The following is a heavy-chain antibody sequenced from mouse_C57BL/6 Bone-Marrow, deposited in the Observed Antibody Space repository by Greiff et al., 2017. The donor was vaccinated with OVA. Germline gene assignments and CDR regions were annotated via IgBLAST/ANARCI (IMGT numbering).Heavy chain of an antibody. CDR2: IYPGVGVP. Sequence: LEESGPELLKPGASVKISCKASGSAFSSSWLNWLKQGPGKGLEGIGRIYPGVGVPNSNGKFKGKATQTADKTSSTAYMQLSSLTSEDSAVYFCLITTFDYWGQGTTLTVSS. V-gene: IGHV1-82*01. J-gene: IGHJ2*01. CDR1: GSAFSSSW. CDR3: LITTFDY. D-gene: IGHD1-1*01.